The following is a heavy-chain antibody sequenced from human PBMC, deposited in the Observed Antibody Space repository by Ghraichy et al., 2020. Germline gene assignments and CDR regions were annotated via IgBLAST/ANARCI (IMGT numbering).Heavy chain of an antibody. J-gene: IGHJ4*02. D-gene: IGHD5-12*01. CDR1: GDSISSVSSY. CDR2: DRYSGQS. Sequence: SETLSLTCDVSGDSISSVSSYWGWVRQAPGRGLEWIGGTGSDRYSGQSSYNPSFKHRVSISVDTSANLLFLRLQAVTAADTAVYFCARHSLYLTEYNAFDWAFHDWGRGTLVTVS. CDR3: ARHSLYLTEYNAFDWAFHD. V-gene: IGHV4-39*01.